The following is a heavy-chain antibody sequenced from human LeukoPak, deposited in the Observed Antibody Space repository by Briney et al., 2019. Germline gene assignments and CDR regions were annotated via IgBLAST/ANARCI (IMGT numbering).Heavy chain of an antibody. CDR3: ARLVGATTGDAFDI. J-gene: IGHJ3*02. V-gene: IGHV3-21*01. CDR2: ISTSSSYI. D-gene: IGHD1-26*01. CDR1: GFTFSSYS. Sequence: GGSLRLSCAASGFTFSSYSMNWVRQAPGKGLEWVSSISTSSSYIYYADSVKGRFTISRDNAKNSLYLQMNSLRAEDTAVYYCARLVGATTGDAFDIWGRGTMVTVSS.